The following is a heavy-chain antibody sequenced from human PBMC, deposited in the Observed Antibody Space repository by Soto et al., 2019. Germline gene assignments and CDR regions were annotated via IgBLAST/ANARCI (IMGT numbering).Heavy chain of an antibody. Sequence: QITLNESGPTQVKPRQTLTLTCTFSGFSLTTSGVGVGWIRQSPGKAPEWLALIYWDDDKRYSPSLKSRLTITKDTSKHQVVLTMADLDPADTATYYCAHKVLRTVFGLVTTNAIYFDFWGQGTPVAVSS. V-gene: IGHV2-5*02. CDR2: IYWDDDK. J-gene: IGHJ4*02. CDR1: GFSLTTSGVG. CDR3: AHKVLRTVFGLVTTNAIYFDF. D-gene: IGHD3-3*01.